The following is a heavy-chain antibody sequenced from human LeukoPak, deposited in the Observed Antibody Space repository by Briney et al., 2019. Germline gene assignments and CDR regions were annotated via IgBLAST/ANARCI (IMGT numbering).Heavy chain of an antibody. CDR1: GFTFNSYA. V-gene: IGHV3-23*01. CDR3: AKDLYSYMDV. CDR2: ISGNTFTT. Sequence: GGSLRLSCAASGFTFNSYAMSWVRQAPGKGLEWVSVISGNTFTTYYADSVKGRFTISRDNSKNTLSLQMNSLRAEDTAVYYCAKDLYSYMDVWGKGTTVTVSS. J-gene: IGHJ6*03.